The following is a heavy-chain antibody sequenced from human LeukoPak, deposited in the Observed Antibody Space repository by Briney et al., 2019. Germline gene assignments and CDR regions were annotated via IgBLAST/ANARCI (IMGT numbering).Heavy chain of an antibody. CDR1: GFTFSNAW. CDR3: TTVQIPDSSGYYYLDYFDY. D-gene: IGHD3-22*01. V-gene: IGHV3-15*01. Sequence: GGSLRLSCAASGFTFSNAWMSWVRQAPGKGLEWVGRIKSKTDGGTTDYAAPVKGRLTISRDDSKNTLYLQMNSLKTEDTAVYYCTTVQIPDSSGYYYLDYFDYWGQGTLVTVSS. CDR2: IKSKTDGGTT. J-gene: IGHJ4*02.